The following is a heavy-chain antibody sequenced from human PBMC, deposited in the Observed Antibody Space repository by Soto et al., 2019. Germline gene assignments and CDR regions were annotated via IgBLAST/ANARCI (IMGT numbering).Heavy chain of an antibody. Sequence: SETLSLTCAVYGGSFSGYYWSWIRQPPGKGLEWIGYIYYSGSTNYNPSLKSRVTISVDTSKNQFSLKLSSVTAADTAVYYFASHTYYYDSSGYHRGMDVWGQGTAVTVSS. J-gene: IGHJ6*02. V-gene: IGHV4-59*08. CDR1: GGSFSGYY. D-gene: IGHD3-22*01. CDR2: IYYSGST. CDR3: ASHTYYYDSSGYHRGMDV.